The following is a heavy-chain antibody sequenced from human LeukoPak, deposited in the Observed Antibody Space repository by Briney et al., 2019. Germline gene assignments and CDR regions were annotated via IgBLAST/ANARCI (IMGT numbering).Heavy chain of an antibody. CDR3: AKVRWGSDNALDS. Sequence: SETLSLTCAVYGGSFSGYYWSWIRQPPGKGLEWIGEINHSGSTNYNPSLKSRVTISVDTSKNQFSLKLRSVTAEDTAVYYCAKVRWGSDNALDSWGQGTLVTGSS. D-gene: IGHD3-16*01. CDR2: INHSGST. V-gene: IGHV4-34*01. J-gene: IGHJ4*02. CDR1: GGSFSGYY.